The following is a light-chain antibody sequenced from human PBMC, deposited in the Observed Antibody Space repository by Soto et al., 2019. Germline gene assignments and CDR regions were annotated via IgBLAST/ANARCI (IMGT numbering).Light chain of an antibody. J-gene: IGLJ2*01. V-gene: IGLV2-8*01. Sequence: QSALTQPPSASGSPGQSVTIPCTGTSSDVGAYNYVSWYQQHPGKAPKLVIYGVTERPSGVPDRFSGSKSGNTASLTVSGLQSEDEAHYYCCSYAESDTMIFGGGTQLTVL. CDR1: SSDVGAYNY. CDR3: CSYAESDTMI. CDR2: GVT.